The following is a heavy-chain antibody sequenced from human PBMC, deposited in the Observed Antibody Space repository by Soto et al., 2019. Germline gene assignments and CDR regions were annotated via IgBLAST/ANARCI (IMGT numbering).Heavy chain of an antibody. CDR1: GFNFSGSA. V-gene: IGHV3-73*01. J-gene: IGHJ4*02. CDR2: IRGRAKKYAT. CDR3: CGRGGDSLQDI. Sequence: PGGSLTLSCTGLGFNFSGSALHWVRQPSGQGLEWVGRIRGRAKKYATSYAASVRGRFYLSRDDSKNTAFLQMNSLRDEDTGVYFCCGRGGDSLQDIWGQGTLVTVSS. D-gene: IGHD4-17*01.